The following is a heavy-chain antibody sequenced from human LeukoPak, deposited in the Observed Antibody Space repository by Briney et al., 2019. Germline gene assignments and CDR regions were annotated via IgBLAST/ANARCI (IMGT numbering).Heavy chain of an antibody. CDR1: GGTFSSYA. CDR3: AKLEQTFDFHY. J-gene: IGHJ4*02. CDR2: INPKSGGT. Sequence: ASVKVSCKASGGTFSSYAISWVRQAPGQGLEWMGWINPKSGGTNYAQKFQGRVTMTRDTSISTAFMELSRLKSDDTAVYYCAKLEQTFDFHYWGQGTLVTVSS. V-gene: IGHV1-2*02. D-gene: IGHD3-10*01.